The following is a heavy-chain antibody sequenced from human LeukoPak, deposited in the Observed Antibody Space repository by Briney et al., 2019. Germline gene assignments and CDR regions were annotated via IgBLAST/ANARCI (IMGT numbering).Heavy chain of an antibody. CDR3: ATERFDF. V-gene: IGHV1-24*01. J-gene: IGHJ4*02. CDR2: FDPEEGET. CDR1: RYTLSKFL. Sequence: AAVKVSCMVSRYTLSKFLMHWVRQTPGKGLEWMGGFDPEEGETVSAQKFHGRVTMSEDTSTDTEYMELSTLRSDDTAVYYCATERFDFWGQGTLVTVSS.